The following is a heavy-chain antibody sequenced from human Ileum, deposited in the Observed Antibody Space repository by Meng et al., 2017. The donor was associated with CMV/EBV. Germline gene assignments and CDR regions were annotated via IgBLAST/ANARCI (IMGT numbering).Heavy chain of an antibody. J-gene: IGHJ4*02. Sequence: QVQLQQWGEGRLKPSETLSLTCGVNGGSFSSFSWTWIRQPPGKGPEWIGDINHRGTTNYSPSLKSRVTISIDTSKKQFSLRLSSLTAADTAVYYCTRGRVGDWGFDFWGQGTLVTVSS. CDR1: GGSFSSFS. CDR3: TRGRVGDWGFDF. D-gene: IGHD1-26*01. CDR2: INHRGTT. V-gene: IGHV4-34*02.